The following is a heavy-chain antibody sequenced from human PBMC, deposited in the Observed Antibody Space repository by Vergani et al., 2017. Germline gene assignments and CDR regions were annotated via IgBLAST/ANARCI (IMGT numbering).Heavy chain of an antibody. Sequence: QVQLQQWGAGLLKPSETLSLICAVYGGSFSGYYWSWIRQPPGKGLEWNGEINHSVSTNYNPSLMSRVTISVDTSKNQFSLKLSSVTAADTAVYYCARAVGVIYYYYGMDVWGQGTTVTVSS. D-gene: IGHD2-21*01. J-gene: IGHJ6*02. CDR1: GGSFSGYY. CDR2: INHSVST. CDR3: ARAVGVIYYYYGMDV. V-gene: IGHV4-34*01.